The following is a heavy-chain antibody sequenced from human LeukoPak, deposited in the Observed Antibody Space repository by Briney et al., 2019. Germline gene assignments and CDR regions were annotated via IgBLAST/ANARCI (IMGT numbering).Heavy chain of an antibody. J-gene: IGHJ4*02. CDR1: GFTFSSYG. V-gene: IGHV3-30*18. Sequence: HPGGSLRLSCAASGFTFSSYGMHWVRQAPGKGLEWVAVISYDGGNKYYADSVKGRFTISRDNSKNTLYLQMNSLRAEDTAVYYCAKDRDSSGYYLDYWGQGTLVTVSS. CDR3: AKDRDSSGYYLDY. D-gene: IGHD3-22*01. CDR2: ISYDGGNK.